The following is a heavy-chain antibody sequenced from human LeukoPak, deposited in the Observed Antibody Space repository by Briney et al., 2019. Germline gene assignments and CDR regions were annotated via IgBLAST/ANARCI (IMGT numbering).Heavy chain of an antibody. CDR2: IKSSGRSI. V-gene: IGHV3-48*03. CDR3: AELGITMIGGV. J-gene: IGHJ6*04. Sequence: GASLRLSCAASGFTLSSDDMHWVRQAPGRGLEWISNIKSSGRSIYYADSVKGRFTISRDNAKNSLYLQMNSLRAEDTAVYYCAELGITMIGGVWGKGTTVTISS. D-gene: IGHD3-10*02. CDR1: GFTLSSDD.